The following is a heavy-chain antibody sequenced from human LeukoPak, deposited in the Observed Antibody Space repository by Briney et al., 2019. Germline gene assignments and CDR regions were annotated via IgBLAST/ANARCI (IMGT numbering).Heavy chain of an antibody. CDR3: ARGEGQYLRASGPYYYYMDV. D-gene: IGHD3-10*01. J-gene: IGHJ6*03. CDR2: IIPILGIA. Sequence: ASVKVSCKASGGTFSSYAISWVRQAPGQGLEWMGRIIPILGIANYAQKFQGRVTITADKSTSTAYMELSSLRSEDTAVYYCARGEGQYLRASGPYYYYMDVWGKGTTVTVSS. V-gene: IGHV1-69*04. CDR1: GGTFSSYA.